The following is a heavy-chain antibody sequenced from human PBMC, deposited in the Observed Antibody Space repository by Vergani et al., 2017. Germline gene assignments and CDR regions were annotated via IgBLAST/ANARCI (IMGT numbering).Heavy chain of an antibody. CDR1: RHTFQTYG. J-gene: IGHJ3*01. Sequence: QVQLVQSGAELKKPGASVSVSCKVSRHTFQTYGISWVRQAPGKGLEWMAWIRPYTGHTIYAQKFQDRVTMTADTSTNTAYMELRSLRSDDTAVYFCARVAPSNSEVTTTAFDVWGQGTMVTVSS. V-gene: IGHV1-18*01. D-gene: IGHD1-1*01. CDR2: IRPYTGHT. CDR3: ARVAPSNSEVTTTAFDV.